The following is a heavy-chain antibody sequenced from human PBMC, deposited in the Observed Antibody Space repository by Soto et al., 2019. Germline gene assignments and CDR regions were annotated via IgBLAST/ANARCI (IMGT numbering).Heavy chain of an antibody. CDR2: IIPIFGTA. Sequence: QVQLVQSGAEVKKPGSSVKVSCTASGGTFSSYAISWVRPAPGPGLEWMGGIIPIFGTANYAQKFQGRVTITADESTSTAYMELSSLRSEDTAVYYCARSPPQNPFSWYFQHWGQGTLVTVSS. CDR1: GGTFSSYA. V-gene: IGHV1-69*01. CDR3: ARSPPQNPFSWYFQH. D-gene: IGHD2-15*01. J-gene: IGHJ1*01.